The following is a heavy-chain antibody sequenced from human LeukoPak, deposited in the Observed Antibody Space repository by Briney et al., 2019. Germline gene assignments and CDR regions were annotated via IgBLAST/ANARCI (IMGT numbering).Heavy chain of an antibody. CDR2: INSDGSSA. Sequence: GGSLRLSCAASGFTFSSYWMHWVRQAPGKGLVWGSRINSDGSSASYADSVKGRFTISRDNAKNTLYLQMNSLRAEDTAVYYCARDDDYGDYFFDYWGQGTLVTVSS. CDR3: ARDDDYGDYFFDY. D-gene: IGHD4-17*01. CDR1: GFTFSSYW. J-gene: IGHJ4*02. V-gene: IGHV3-74*01.